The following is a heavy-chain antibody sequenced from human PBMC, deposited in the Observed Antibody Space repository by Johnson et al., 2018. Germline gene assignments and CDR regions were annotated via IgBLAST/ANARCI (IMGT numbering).Heavy chain of an antibody. CDR1: GGTFSSYA. CDR3: ARFQPNYYDSSGYPQH. CDR2: IIPIFGTA. Sequence: VQLVESGAEVKKPGSSVKVSCKASGGTFSSYAISWVRQAPGQGLEWMGGIIPIFGTANYAQKFQGRVTITADESTSTAYMELSSLRSEDTAVYYCARFQPNYYDSSGYPQHWGQSTLVTVSS. J-gene: IGHJ1*01. D-gene: IGHD3-22*01. V-gene: IGHV1-69*01.